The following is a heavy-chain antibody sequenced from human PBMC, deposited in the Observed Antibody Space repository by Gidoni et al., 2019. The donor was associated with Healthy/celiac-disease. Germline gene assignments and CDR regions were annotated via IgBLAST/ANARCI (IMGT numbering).Heavy chain of an antibody. D-gene: IGHD2-15*01. CDR2: IIPIFGTA. J-gene: IGHJ5*02. V-gene: IGHV1-69*01. CDR3: ASVGCSGGSCSGDWFDP. CDR1: GGTFSSYA. Sequence: QVQLVQSGAEVKKPGSSVKVSCKASGGTFSSYAISWVRQAPSQGLEWMGGIIPIFGTANYAQKFQGRVTITADESTSTAYMELSSLRSEDTAVYYCASVGCSGGSCSGDWFDPWGQGTLVTVSS.